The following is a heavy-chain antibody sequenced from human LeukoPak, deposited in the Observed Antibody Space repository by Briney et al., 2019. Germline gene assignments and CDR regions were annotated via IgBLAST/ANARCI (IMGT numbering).Heavy chain of an antibody. CDR1: GGSVSSGSYY. CDR2: IYYSGST. J-gene: IGHJ3*02. Sequence: SETLSLTCTASGGSVSSGSYYWSWIRQPPGKGLEWIGYIYYSGSTNYNPSLKSRVTISVDTSKKQFSLKLSSVTAADTAVYYCAKHSSDDAFDIWGQGTMVTVSS. D-gene: IGHD3-22*01. CDR3: AKHSSDDAFDI. V-gene: IGHV4-61*01.